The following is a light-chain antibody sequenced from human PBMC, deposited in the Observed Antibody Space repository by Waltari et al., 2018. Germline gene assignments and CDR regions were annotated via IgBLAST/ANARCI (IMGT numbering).Light chain of an antibody. CDR3: QVWDTSADHLVV. CDR1: NIGAKS. V-gene: IGLV3-21*04. Sequence: SYVLTQPPSVSVAPGKTASITCGGNNIGAKSVNWYQQKPGQAPILLIYFDSDRPSGIPDRFAGSNSGHTATRTSSRVEAGDEAAYYCQVWDTSADHLVVFGGGTNLTVV. CDR2: FDS. J-gene: IGLJ2*01.